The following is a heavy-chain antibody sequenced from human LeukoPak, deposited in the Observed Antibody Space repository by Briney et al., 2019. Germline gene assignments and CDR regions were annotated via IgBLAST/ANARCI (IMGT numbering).Heavy chain of an antibody. CDR2: IYSGGST. V-gene: IGHV3-66*01. J-gene: IGHJ3*02. D-gene: IGHD5-18*01. Sequence: GGSLRLSCAASGFTVSSNYMSWVRQAPGKGLEWVSVIYSGGSTYYADSVKGRFTISRDNSKNTLYLQMNSLRAEDTAVYYCARAYASYGYGDAFDIWGQGTMVTVSS. CDR1: GFTVSSNY. CDR3: ARAYASYGYGDAFDI.